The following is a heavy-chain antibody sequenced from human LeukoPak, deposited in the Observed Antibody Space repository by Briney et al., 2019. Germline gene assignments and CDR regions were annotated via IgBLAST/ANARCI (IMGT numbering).Heavy chain of an antibody. CDR1: GFTFSNAW. V-gene: IGHV3-15*01. D-gene: IGHD3-3*01. J-gene: IGHJ3*02. Sequence: GGSLRLSCAASGFTFSNAWMSWVRQAPGKGLEWVGRIKSKTDGGTTDYAAPVKGRFTISRDDSKNTLYLQMNSLKTEDTAVYYCTTLYYDFWSGYVEAFDIWGQGTMVTVSS. CDR2: IKSKTDGGTT. CDR3: TTLYYDFWSGYVEAFDI.